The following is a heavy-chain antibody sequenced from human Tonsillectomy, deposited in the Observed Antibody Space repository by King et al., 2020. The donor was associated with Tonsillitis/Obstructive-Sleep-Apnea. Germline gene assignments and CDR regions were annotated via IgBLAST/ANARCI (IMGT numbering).Heavy chain of an antibody. CDR1: GFIFDDYA. CDR2: INWNSNGI. D-gene: IGHD3-10*01. V-gene: IGHV3-9*01. Sequence: QLVQSGGGLVQPGRSLRLSCAASGFIFDDYAMHWVRQAPGKGVEWVAGINWNSNGIAYADSVKGRFTISRDNAKKSLYLKMNSLRAEDTALYYCSKDGGFVDLLYYFDYWGQGTLVTVSS. CDR3: SKDGGFVDLLYYFDY. J-gene: IGHJ4*02.